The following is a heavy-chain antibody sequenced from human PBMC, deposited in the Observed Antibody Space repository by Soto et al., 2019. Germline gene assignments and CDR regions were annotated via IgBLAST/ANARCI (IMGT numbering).Heavy chain of an antibody. J-gene: IGHJ4*02. D-gene: IGHD4-17*01. V-gene: IGHV1-8*01. CDR3: ARLYGDYGDYYFEY. CDR1: GYTFTSYD. Sequence: ASVKVSCKASGYTFTSYDINWVRQATGQGLEWMGWMNPNSGNTGYAQKFQGRVTMTRNTSISTAYMELSSLRSEDTAVYYCARLYGDYGDYYFEYWGKGTLVTVSS. CDR2: MNPNSGNT.